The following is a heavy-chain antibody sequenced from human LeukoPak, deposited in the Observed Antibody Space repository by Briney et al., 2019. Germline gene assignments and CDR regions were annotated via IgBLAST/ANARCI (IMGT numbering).Heavy chain of an antibody. CDR3: SLRFWFDP. CDR2: ISYDGSNK. J-gene: IGHJ5*02. Sequence: QPGRSLRLSCAASGFTFSSYAMHWVRQAPGKGLEWVAVISYDGSNKYYADSVKGRFTISRDNSKNTLYLQMNSLRAEDTAMYYCSLRFWFDPWGQGTLVTVSS. V-gene: IGHV3-30-3*01. CDR1: GFTFSSYA. D-gene: IGHD4-17*01.